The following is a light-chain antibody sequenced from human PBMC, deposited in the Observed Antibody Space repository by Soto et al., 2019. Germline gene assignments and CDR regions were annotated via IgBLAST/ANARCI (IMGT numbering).Light chain of an antibody. CDR3: SSYSNSNTLV. J-gene: IGLJ3*02. CDR2: AVT. V-gene: IGLV2-14*03. CDR1: SSDVGGYNY. Sequence: ALTQPASVSGSPGQSITISCTGTSSDVGGYNYVSWYQQHPGKAPKLMIYAVTNRPSGVSNRFSGSKSGSTATLTISGLQAEDEADYYCSSYSNSNTLVFGGGTKLTVL.